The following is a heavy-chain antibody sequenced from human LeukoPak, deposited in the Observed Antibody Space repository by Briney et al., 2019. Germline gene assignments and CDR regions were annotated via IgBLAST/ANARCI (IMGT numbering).Heavy chain of an antibody. V-gene: IGHV3-11*01. CDR1: GFTFSDYY. CDR3: AKDLEVYSSSWY. D-gene: IGHD6-13*01. CDR2: ISSSGSTI. J-gene: IGHJ4*02. Sequence: GGSLRLSCAASGFTFSDYYMSWVRQAPGKGLEWVSYISSSGSTIYYADSVKGRFTISRDNSKNTLYLQMNSLRAEDTAVYYCAKDLEVYSSSWYWGQGTLVTVSS.